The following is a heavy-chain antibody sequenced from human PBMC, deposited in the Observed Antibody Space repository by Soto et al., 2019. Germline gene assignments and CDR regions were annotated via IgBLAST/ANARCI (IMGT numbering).Heavy chain of an antibody. CDR1: GGSMRGQH. CDR2: HHSDST. V-gene: IGHV4-4*09. Sequence: QVQLQESGPGLVKPSETLSLTCTVSGGSMRGQHWSWIRQPPGKGLEWIGHHSDSTNYNPSLKSRITIPTDPSKNQFPLKLSSVTAADTAVYYCATYTVGEGGRGYWGQGTLVTVSS. D-gene: IGHD3-16*01. CDR3: ATYTVGEGGRGY. J-gene: IGHJ4*02.